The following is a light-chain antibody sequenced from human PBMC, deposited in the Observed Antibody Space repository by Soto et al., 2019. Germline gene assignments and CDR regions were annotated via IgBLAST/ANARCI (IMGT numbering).Light chain of an antibody. V-gene: IGLV1-40*01. CDR1: SSNIGAGYD. Sequence: SVLTQPPSVSGAPGQRVTISCTGSSSNIGAGYDVHWYQQLPGTAPKLLIYGTSTRPSGVPDRFSGSKSGTSASLAITGLQAEDEADYYCQSYDSSLSGWVFGGGTKLTVL. CDR3: QSYDSSLSGWV. J-gene: IGLJ3*02. CDR2: GTS.